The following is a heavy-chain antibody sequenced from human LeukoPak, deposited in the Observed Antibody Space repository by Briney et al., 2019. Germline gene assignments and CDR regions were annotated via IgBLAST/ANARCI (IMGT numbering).Heavy chain of an antibody. CDR3: TTVVVVVTRRPDDY. D-gene: IGHD3-22*01. CDR2: IKSKTDGGTT. J-gene: IGHJ4*02. Sequence: GGSLRLSCAASAFTFSNAWMSWVRQAPGKGLEWVGRIKSKTDGGTTDYAAPVKGRFTISRDDSKNTLYLQMNSLKAEDTAVYYCTTVVVVVTRRPDDYWGQGTLVTVSS. V-gene: IGHV3-15*01. CDR1: AFTFSNAW.